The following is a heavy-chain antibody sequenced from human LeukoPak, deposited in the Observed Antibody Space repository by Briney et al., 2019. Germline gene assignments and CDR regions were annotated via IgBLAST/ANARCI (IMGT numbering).Heavy chain of an antibody. J-gene: IGHJ4*02. D-gene: IGHD3-22*01. V-gene: IGHV4-4*07. CDR3: ARGGRRTYCYDSSGYYIIDY. CDR1: GGSISSYY. CDR2: IYTSGST. Sequence: PSETLSLTCTVSGGSISSYYWSWIRQPAGKGLEWIGRIYTSGSTNYNPSLKSRVTMSVDTSKNQFSLKLSSVTAADTAVYYCARGGRRTYCYDSSGYYIIDYWGQGTLVTVSS.